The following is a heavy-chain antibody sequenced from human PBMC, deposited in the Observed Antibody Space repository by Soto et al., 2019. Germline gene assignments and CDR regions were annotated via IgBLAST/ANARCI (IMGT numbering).Heavy chain of an antibody. V-gene: IGHV4-39*01. CDR3: ARQLRNSGYEGGYVDY. CDR2: IYYSGST. D-gene: IGHD5-12*01. Sequence: QLQLQESGPGLVKPSETLSLTCTVSGGSISSSSYYWGWIRQPPGKGLEWIGSIYYSGSTYYNPSLKSRVTISVDTSKNQFSLKLSSVTAADTAVYYCARQLRNSGYEGGYVDYWGQGTLVTVSS. J-gene: IGHJ4*02. CDR1: GGSISSSSYY.